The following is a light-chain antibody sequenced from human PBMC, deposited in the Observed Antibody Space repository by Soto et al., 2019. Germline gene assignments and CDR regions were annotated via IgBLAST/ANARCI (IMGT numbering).Light chain of an antibody. CDR1: QDISSY. CDR3: QQLNSYSIVT. Sequence: DIQLTQSPSFLSASVGDRVTITCRASQDISSYLAWYQQKPGKAPNLLIFGASSLQSGVPSRFSGSGPGTEFTLTISSLQPEDFATYYCQQLNSYSIVTFGPGTKVDIK. V-gene: IGKV1-9*01. J-gene: IGKJ3*01. CDR2: GAS.